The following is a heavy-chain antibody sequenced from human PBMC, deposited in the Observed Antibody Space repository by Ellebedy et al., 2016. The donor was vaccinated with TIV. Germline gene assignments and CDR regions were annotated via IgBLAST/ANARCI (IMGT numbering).Heavy chain of an antibody. D-gene: IGHD5-18*01. CDR2: IYYSGST. V-gene: IGHV4-39*07. Sequence: SETLSLTXTVSGGSISSSSYYWGWIRQPPGKGLEWIGSIYYSGSTYYNPSLKSRVTISVDTSKNQFSLKLSSVTAADTAVYYCARDHGVEVYSYGYGYFDYWGQGTLVTVSS. CDR1: GGSISSSSYY. CDR3: ARDHGVEVYSYGYGYFDY. J-gene: IGHJ4*02.